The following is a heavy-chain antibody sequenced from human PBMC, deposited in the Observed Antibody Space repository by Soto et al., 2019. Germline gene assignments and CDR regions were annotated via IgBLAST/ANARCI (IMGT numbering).Heavy chain of an antibody. D-gene: IGHD3-22*01. J-gene: IGHJ4*02. CDR3: AKLIVVVTYFDY. CDR2: ISGTSPST. V-gene: IGHV3-23*01. Sequence: SLRLSCAASGFTFSAYAMSWVRQAPGKGLEWVSDISGTSPSTYYADSVQERFSISKDSSRKTLFLQMNTLRAEDTAVYYCAKLIVVVTYFDYWGQGTLVTVSS. CDR1: GFTFSAYA.